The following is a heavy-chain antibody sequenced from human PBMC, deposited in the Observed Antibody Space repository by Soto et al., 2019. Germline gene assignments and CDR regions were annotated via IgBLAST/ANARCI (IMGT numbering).Heavy chain of an antibody. CDR1: GYTFTNNV. CDR3: VKDRDSNSWPSRDV. Sequence: ASVKVSCKASGYTFTNNVIHWLRQAPGQTLEWMGWIHTAKGNTKYSQKFEARVTLTRDTSTSTAYMEVRSLRSDDTAVYYCVKDRDSNSWPSRDVWGPGTTVTVSS. V-gene: IGHV1-3*04. J-gene: IGHJ6*02. D-gene: IGHD3-22*01. CDR2: IHTAKGNT.